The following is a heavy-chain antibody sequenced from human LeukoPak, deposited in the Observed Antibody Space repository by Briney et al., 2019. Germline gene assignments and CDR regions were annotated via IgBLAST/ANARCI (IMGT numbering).Heavy chain of an antibody. V-gene: IGHV3-23*01. CDR2: ISVSGNT. J-gene: IGHJ4*02. CDR1: GFTLSSYA. Sequence: GSLRLSCAASGFTLSSYAMSWVRQGPGKGLEWVSAISVSGNTYHADSVKGRFTISRDSSKNTLYLQMNSLRAEDTAVYYCAREYNWNDALDYWGQGTLVTVSS. D-gene: IGHD1-20*01. CDR3: AREYNWNDALDY.